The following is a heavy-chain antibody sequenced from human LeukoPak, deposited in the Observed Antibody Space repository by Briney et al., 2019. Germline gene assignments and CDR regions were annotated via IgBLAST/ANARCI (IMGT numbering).Heavy chain of an antibody. V-gene: IGHV4-39*01. Sequence: SETLSLTCTVSGDSISTSSYYWGWIRQPPGKGLEWLGSIYYSVSTYYNPFLKSRVTISVDSSKNQFSLNLYSVTAADTAVFYCARSYYYDYRQIDYWGQGTLVTVSS. J-gene: IGHJ4*02. CDR3: ARSYYYDYRQIDY. CDR2: IYYSVST. D-gene: IGHD3-22*01. CDR1: GDSISTSSYY.